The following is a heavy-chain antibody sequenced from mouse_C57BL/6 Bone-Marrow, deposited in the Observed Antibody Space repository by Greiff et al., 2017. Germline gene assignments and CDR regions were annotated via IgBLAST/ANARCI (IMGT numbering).Heavy chain of an antibody. CDR3: SSACYCAD. CDR1: GYTFTDYY. V-gene: IGHV1-19*01. CDR2: INPYNGGT. J-gene: IGHJ1*03. Sequence: EVQLQESGAVPVKPGASVKMSCKASGYTFTDYYMNWVKQSHGKSLEWIGVINPYNGGTSYNEKFKGKATLTVDKSSSTAYMELNRLTSEDSAVDSCSSACYCADWGKGTTVTVSA.